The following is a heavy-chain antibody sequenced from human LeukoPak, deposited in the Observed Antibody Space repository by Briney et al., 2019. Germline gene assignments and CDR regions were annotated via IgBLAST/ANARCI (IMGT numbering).Heavy chain of an antibody. D-gene: IGHD1-26*01. CDR3: TTVIMGAPKNDY. V-gene: IGHV3-15*05. Sequence: GGSLRLSCAASGFTFSNAWMSWVRQAPGKGLEWVGRFRSKTDGGTIDYAAPVKGRFTISRDDSRNTLYLQMNSLKTEDTAVYYCTTVIMGAPKNDYWGQGTLVTVSS. CDR2: FRSKTDGGTI. J-gene: IGHJ4*02. CDR1: GFTFSNAW.